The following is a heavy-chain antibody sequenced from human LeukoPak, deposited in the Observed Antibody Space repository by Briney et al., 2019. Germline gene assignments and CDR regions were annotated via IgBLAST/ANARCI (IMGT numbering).Heavy chain of an antibody. CDR2: INHSGST. D-gene: IGHD4-17*01. CDR1: GFTFSSYA. Sequence: GSLRLSCAASGFTFSSYAMSWVRQAPVKGLEWIGEINHSGSTNYNPSLKSRVTISVDTSKNQFSLKLSSVTAADTAVYYCASGTVTTYFDYWGQGTLVTVSS. CDR3: ASGTVTTYFDY. V-gene: IGHV4-34*01. J-gene: IGHJ4*02.